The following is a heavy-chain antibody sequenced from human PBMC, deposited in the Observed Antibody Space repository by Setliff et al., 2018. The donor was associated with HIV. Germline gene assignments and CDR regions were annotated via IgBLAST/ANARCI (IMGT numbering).Heavy chain of an antibody. V-gene: IGHV1-18*01. CDR2: ISSYNGYT. CDR3: ARVSRSGWFFDW. D-gene: IGHD6-19*01. J-gene: IGHJ4*02. CDR1: GYNFSSNG. Sequence: ASVKVSCKAFGYNFSSNGISWVRQAPGQGLEWMGWISSYNGYTKYAQKVQDRVTMTKDTSTSTAYMELRSLRSDDTAVYYCARVSRSGWFFDWWGQGSLVTVSS.